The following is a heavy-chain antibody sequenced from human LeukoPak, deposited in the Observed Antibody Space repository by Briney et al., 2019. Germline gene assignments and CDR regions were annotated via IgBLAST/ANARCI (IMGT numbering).Heavy chain of an antibody. V-gene: IGHV3-7*01. D-gene: IGHD1-26*01. J-gene: IGHJ4*02. Sequence: GGSLRLSCAASGFTLSSYWMSWVRQAPGMGLEWVANINEDGSMKFYVDSVKGRFTISRDNAKNSLYLQMNSLRAEDTAVYYCARENIVGSTWGDIDYWGQGTLVTVSS. CDR3: ARENIVGSTWGDIDY. CDR1: GFTLSSYW. CDR2: INEDGSMK.